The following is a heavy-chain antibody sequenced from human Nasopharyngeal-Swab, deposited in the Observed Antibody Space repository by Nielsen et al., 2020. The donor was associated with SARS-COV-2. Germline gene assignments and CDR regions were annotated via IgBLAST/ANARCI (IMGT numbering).Heavy chain of an antibody. J-gene: IGHJ4*02. Sequence: WIRQRPGKGLEWIGYIYYSGSTYYNPSLKSRVTISVDTSKNQFSLKLSSVTAADTAVYYCARYCSSTSADFDYWGQGTLVTVSS. CDR2: IYYSGST. V-gene: IGHV4-31*02. CDR3: ARYCSSTSADFDY. D-gene: IGHD2-2*01.